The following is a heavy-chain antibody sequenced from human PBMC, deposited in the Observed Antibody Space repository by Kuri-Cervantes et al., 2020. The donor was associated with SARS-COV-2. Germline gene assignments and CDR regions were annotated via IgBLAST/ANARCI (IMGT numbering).Heavy chain of an antibody. CDR3: ARDLIRGYSYGFFGMDV. Sequence: ASVKVSCKASGYTFTGYYMHWVRQAPGQGLEWMGWINPNSGGTNYAQKFQGWVTMTRDTSISIAYMELSRLRSDDTAVYYCARDLIRGYSYGFFGMDVWGQGTTVTVSS. J-gene: IGHJ6*02. CDR1: GYTFTGYY. D-gene: IGHD5-18*01. V-gene: IGHV1-2*04. CDR2: INPNSGGT.